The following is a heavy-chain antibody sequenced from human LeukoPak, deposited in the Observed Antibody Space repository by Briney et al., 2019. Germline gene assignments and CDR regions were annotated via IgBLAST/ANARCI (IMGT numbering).Heavy chain of an antibody. D-gene: IGHD3-10*01. CDR3: ARGVFGAYFDL. CDR2: VENYGRT. J-gene: IGHJ4*02. V-gene: IGHV4-59*11. Sequence: SETLSLTCTVSGGSISSHYWGRIRQPPGKGLEWIGYVENYGRTECIPSLQSRVTLSVDTSKNQFSLKLNSVTAADTAVYYCARGVFGAYFDLWGQGTLVTVSS. CDR1: GGSISSHY.